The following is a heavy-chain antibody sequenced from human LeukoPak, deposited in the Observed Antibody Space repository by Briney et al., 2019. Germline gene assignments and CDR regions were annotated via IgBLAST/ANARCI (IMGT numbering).Heavy chain of an antibody. Sequence: SETLSLTCTVSGGSIISTNYYWGWIRQPPGKGLEWIGNVYYSGSTYYNPSLKSRVTISVDTSKNQFSLNLGSVTAADTAVYYCARRTATGRFDPWGQGTLVTVSS. CDR1: GGSIISTNYY. V-gene: IGHV4-39*01. J-gene: IGHJ5*02. CDR2: VYYSGST. CDR3: ARRTATGRFDP. D-gene: IGHD1-1*01.